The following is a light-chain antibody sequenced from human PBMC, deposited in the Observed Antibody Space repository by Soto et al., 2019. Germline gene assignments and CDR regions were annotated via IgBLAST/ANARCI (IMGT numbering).Light chain of an antibody. V-gene: IGKV1-27*01. CDR1: QGINNN. Sequence: DIQMPQSPSSLSASVGDRVNITCRASQGINNNLAWYQQKPAKVPQLLIYASSTLQSGVPSRFSGSGFGTDFTLTISSLQPEDVATYYCQKYNSVPLTFGGGTKGEIK. CDR2: ASS. J-gene: IGKJ4*01. CDR3: QKYNSVPLT.